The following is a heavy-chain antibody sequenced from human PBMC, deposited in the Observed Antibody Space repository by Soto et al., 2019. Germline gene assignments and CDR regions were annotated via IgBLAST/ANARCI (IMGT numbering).Heavy chain of an antibody. CDR1: GFTFSSYG. CDR2: IWYDGSNK. CDR3: ASAMQPNYYGSGSYYPNSYYYGMDV. V-gene: IGHV3-33*01. Sequence: GGSLRLSCAASGFTFSSYGMHWVRQAPGKGLEWVAVIWYDGSNKYYADSVKGRFTISRDNSKNTLYLQMNSLRAEDTAVYYCASAMQPNYYGSGSYYPNSYYYGMDVWGQGTTVTVSS. J-gene: IGHJ6*02. D-gene: IGHD3-10*01.